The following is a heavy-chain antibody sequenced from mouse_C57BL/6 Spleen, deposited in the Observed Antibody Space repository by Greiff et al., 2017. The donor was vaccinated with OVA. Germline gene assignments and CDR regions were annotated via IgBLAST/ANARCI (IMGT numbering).Heavy chain of an antibody. Sequence: EVHLVESGGGLVKPGGSLKLSCAASGFTFSSYAMSWVRQTPEKRLEWVATISDGGSYTYYPDNVKGRFTISRDNAKNNLYLQMSHLKSEDTAMYYCAREGGLSFAYWGQGTLVTVSA. V-gene: IGHV5-4*01. J-gene: IGHJ3*01. D-gene: IGHD2-3*01. CDR2: ISDGGSYT. CDR1: GFTFSSYA. CDR3: AREGGLSFAY.